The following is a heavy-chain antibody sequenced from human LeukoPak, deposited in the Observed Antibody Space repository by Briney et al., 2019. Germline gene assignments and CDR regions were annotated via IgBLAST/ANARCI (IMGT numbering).Heavy chain of an antibody. Sequence: GGPLRLSCAASGFTFSAHNKNGVRQAPGEGLEWLSFIRGSGTTIYYADSVKGRFTISRDNTKNSLFLHMNDLRAEDTAVYYCVRDSYDSSGQYYFDLWGQGTMVTVSS. J-gene: IGHJ4*02. CDR2: IRGSGTTI. CDR3: VRDSYDSSGQYYFDL. V-gene: IGHV3-48*04. D-gene: IGHD3-22*01. CDR1: GFTFSAHN.